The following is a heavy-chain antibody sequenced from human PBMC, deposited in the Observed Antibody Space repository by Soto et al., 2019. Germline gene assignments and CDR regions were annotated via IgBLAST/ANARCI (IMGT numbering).Heavy chain of an antibody. CDR2: ISSSGSTI. CDR3: ARAQVRGVSYYYYYGMDV. J-gene: IGHJ6*02. D-gene: IGHD3-10*01. V-gene: IGHV3-11*01. CDR1: GFTFRDYY. Sequence: PGGSMRLGCAASGFTFRDYYMSWIRQAPGKGLEWVSYISSSGSTIYYADSVKGRFTISRDNAKNSLYLQMNSLRAEDTAVYYWARAQVRGVSYYYYYGMDVWGQGTTVTVSS.